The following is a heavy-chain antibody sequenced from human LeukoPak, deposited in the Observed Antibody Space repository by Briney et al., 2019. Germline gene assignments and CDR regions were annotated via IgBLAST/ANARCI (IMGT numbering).Heavy chain of an antibody. V-gene: IGHV3-23*01. J-gene: IGHJ4*02. CDR1: GFTFSSYA. D-gene: IGHD4-17*01. CDR3: AKITKATTPNY. Sequence: PGGSLRLSCAASGFTFSSYAMSWVRQAPGRGLEWVSGITDSGRKTYYADSVKGRFSISRVNSKNTVYLQMSDLRAEDTAVYYCAKITKATTPNYWGQGTLVTVSS. CDR2: ITDSGRKT.